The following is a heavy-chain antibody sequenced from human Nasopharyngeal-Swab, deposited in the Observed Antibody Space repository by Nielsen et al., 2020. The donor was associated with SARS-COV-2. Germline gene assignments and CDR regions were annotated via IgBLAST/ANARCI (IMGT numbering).Heavy chain of an antibody. D-gene: IGHD2-15*01. V-gene: IGHV4-34*01. J-gene: IGHJ4*02. Sequence: SETLSLTCAVYGGSFSGYYWSWIRQPPGKGLEWIGEINHSGSTNYNPSLKSRVTISVDTSKNQFSPKLSSVTAADTAVYYCARFGPGGTRVDYWGQGTLVTVSS. CDR3: ARFGPGGTRVDY. CDR1: GGSFSGYY. CDR2: INHSGST.